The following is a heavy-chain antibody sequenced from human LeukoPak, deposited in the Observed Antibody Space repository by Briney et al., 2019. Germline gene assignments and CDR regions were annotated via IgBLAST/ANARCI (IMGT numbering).Heavy chain of an antibody. D-gene: IGHD5-12*01. J-gene: IGHJ4*02. V-gene: IGHV4-59*01. CDR2: IYYSGST. Sequence: SETLSLTCIVSGTSISGYYWSWIRRPPGKGLEWIGYIYYSGSTNYNPSLKSRVTISVDTSKNQFSLKLSSVTAADTAVYYCARSVDIVATIDYWGQGTLVTVSS. CDR3: ARSVDIVATIDY. CDR1: GTSISGYY.